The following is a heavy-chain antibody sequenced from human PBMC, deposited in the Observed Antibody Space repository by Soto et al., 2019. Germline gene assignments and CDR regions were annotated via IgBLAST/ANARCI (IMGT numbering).Heavy chain of an antibody. CDR1: GFSLTTSGMG. CDR3: ARIKGITYDWIADGMDV. D-gene: IGHD1-20*01. Sequence: QITLKESGPTLVKPTQTLTLTCTFSGFSLTTSGMGVGWIRQPPGKALEWLALTYWNGDRRYSPSLKSRVTITTDTSKNHVVLTMANMDPVDTATYYCARIKGITYDWIADGMDVWGQGTTVTVSS. J-gene: IGHJ6*02. CDR2: TYWNGDR. V-gene: IGHV2-5*01.